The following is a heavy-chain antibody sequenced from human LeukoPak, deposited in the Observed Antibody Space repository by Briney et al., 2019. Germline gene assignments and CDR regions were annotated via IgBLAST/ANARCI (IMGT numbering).Heavy chain of an antibody. V-gene: IGHV3-30*04. CDR1: GFTFSSYA. Sequence: PGGSLKLSCAASGFTFSSYAMHWVRQAPGKGLEWVAVISYDGSNKYYADSVKGRFTISRDNSKNTLYLQMNSLRAEDTAVYYCARDNGFDYWGQGTLVTVSS. CDR3: ARDNGFDY. J-gene: IGHJ4*02. CDR2: ISYDGSNK.